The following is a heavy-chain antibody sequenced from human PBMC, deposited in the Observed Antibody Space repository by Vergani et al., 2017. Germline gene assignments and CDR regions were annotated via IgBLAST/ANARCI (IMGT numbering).Heavy chain of an antibody. CDR2: IYTSGST. D-gene: IGHD3-16*02. Sequence: QVQLQESGPGLVKPSQTLSLTCTVSGGSFSTGGQSWTWLRQSAGKGLEWIGRIYTSGSTNYNPSLKSRVTISVDTSKNQFSLKLSSVTAADTAVYYCARESYDYVWGSYRYTQDYWGQGTLVTVSS. CDR3: ARESYDYVWGSYRYTQDY. V-gene: IGHV4-61*02. J-gene: IGHJ4*02. CDR1: GGSFSTGGQS.